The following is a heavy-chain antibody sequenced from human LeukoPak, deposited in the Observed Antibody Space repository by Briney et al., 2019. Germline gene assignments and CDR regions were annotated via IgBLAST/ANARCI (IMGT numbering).Heavy chain of an antibody. CDR1: GFSFSDYW. D-gene: IGHD2-15*01. Sequence: SGGSLRLSCGASGFSFSDYWMTWVRQAPGKGLEWVANINQDGSEEYYVASVKGRFTISRDNAKNSLYLQMTSLRAEDTAVYYCARDGSKSCSGGSCYSNWFDPWGQGTLVTVSS. J-gene: IGHJ5*02. CDR2: INQDGSEE. CDR3: ARDGSKSCSGGSCYSNWFDP. V-gene: IGHV3-7*01.